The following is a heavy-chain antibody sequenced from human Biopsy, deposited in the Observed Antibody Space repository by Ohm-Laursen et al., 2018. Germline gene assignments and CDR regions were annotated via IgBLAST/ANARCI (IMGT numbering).Heavy chain of an antibody. CDR1: GVSINTGGYY. CDR2: IFYSANT. J-gene: IGHJ4*02. D-gene: IGHD5-12*01. V-gene: IGHV4-31*03. CDR3: ARLGSGDYFPSFFDF. Sequence: TLSLTCTVSGVSINTGGYYWTWIRHHPGKGLEWIGNIFYSANTYYNPSLKSRVTISVDTSKNQFSLKLSSVTAADTAVYYCARLGSGDYFPSFFDFWGQGALVTASS.